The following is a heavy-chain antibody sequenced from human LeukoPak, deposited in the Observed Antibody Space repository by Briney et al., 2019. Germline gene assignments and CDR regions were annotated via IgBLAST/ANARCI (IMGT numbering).Heavy chain of an antibody. Sequence: ASVKVSCKSGYTLTELSMHWVRQAPGKGLEWMGGFDPEDGETIYAQKFQGRVTMTEDTSTDTAYMELSSLRSEDTAVYYCATGYISPDYYYYGMDVWGQGTTVTVSS. D-gene: IGHD5-12*01. J-gene: IGHJ6*02. CDR2: FDPEDGET. CDR1: GYTLTELS. V-gene: IGHV1-24*01. CDR3: ATGYISPDYYYYGMDV.